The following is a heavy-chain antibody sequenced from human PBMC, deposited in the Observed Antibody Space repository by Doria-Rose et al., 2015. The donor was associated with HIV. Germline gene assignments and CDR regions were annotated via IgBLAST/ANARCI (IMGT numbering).Heavy chain of an antibody. CDR2: IFSDYER. CDR1: GVSLSSPGMG. Sequence: QVQLVQSGPVLVRPTETLTLTCTASGVSLSSPGMGVSWIRQPPGKALEWLANIFSDYERSYKTSLKSRLTISRSTSKSQVVLTMTDMDPVDTATYYCARIKSSRWYHKYYFDFWGQGTLVIVSA. V-gene: IGHV2-26*01. J-gene: IGHJ4*02. D-gene: IGHD6-13*01. CDR3: ARIKSSRWYHKYYFDF.